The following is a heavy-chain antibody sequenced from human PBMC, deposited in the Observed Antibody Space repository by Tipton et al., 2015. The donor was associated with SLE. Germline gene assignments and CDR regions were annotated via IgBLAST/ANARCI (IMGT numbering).Heavy chain of an antibody. CDR1: GGSISSHY. V-gene: IGHV4-59*11. Sequence: TLSLTCTVSGGSISSHYWSWIRQPPGKGLEWIGYIYYSGSTNYNPSLKSRVTISVDTSKNQFSLKLSSVTAADTAVYYCARTGAATRRITLVRGVPGAFDIWGQGTMVTVSA. D-gene: IGHD3-10*01. CDR2: IYYSGST. CDR3: ARTGAATRRITLVRGVPGAFDI. J-gene: IGHJ3*02.